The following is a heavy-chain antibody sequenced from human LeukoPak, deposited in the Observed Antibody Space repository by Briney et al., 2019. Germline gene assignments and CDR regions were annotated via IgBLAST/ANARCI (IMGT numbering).Heavy chain of an antibody. V-gene: IGHV3-23*01. Sequence: PGGSLRLSCAASGFTFNTYAMAWVRQAPGKGLEWVSSINNNGLSTYYADSVKGRFTISRDTSKSTLYLQMNSLRGDDTAVYYCARDSGSYLQPTDYWGQGTLVTVSS. CDR3: ARDSGSYLQPTDY. CDR1: GFTFNTYA. J-gene: IGHJ4*02. D-gene: IGHD1-26*01. CDR2: INNNGLST.